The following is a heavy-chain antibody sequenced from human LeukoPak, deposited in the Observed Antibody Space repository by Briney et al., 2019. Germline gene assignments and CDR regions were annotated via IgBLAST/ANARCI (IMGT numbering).Heavy chain of an antibody. Sequence: GGSLRLSCAASGFTFSSYEMNWVRQAPGKGLEWVSYISSSGSTIYYADSVKGRFTISRDNAKNSLYLQMNSLRAEDTAVYYCARELAVAAIDYWGQGNPGHRLL. J-gene: IGHJ4*02. D-gene: IGHD6-19*01. CDR3: ARELAVAAIDY. V-gene: IGHV3-48*03. CDR1: GFTFSSYE. CDR2: ISSSGSTI.